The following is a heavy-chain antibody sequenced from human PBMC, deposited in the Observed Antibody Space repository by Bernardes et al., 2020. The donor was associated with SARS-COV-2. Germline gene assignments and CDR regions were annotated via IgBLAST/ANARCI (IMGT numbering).Heavy chain of an antibody. V-gene: IGHV3-30*03. D-gene: IGHD3-22*01. Sequence: GGSLRLSCEASGINLAAYDIHWVRQAPGKGLEWVALTSHGGLEIDYSDTVKGRFTVSRDTSKKTVFLQMSSLSAEDTAVYYCATHDRTGYYYGAWGQGTRVTVSS. CDR2: TSHGGLEI. CDR3: ATHDRTGYYYGA. CDR1: GINLAAYD. J-gene: IGHJ5*02.